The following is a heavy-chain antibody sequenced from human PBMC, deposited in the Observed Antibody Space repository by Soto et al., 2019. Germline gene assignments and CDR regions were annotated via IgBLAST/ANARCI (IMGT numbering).Heavy chain of an antibody. CDR3: AHGHRWRQGDYCSAY. J-gene: IGHJ4*02. Sequence: QITLKESGPTLVKPTETLTLTCTFSGFSLSTSGVGVGWIRQPPGKALEWLTLIYWDDDKHYSPSLKSRLTIIKDPAKNRGGLILTDIDPVDSATYYGAHGHRWRQGDYCSAYWGPEALVT. CDR2: IYWDDDK. CDR1: GFSLSTSGVG. V-gene: IGHV2-5*02. D-gene: IGHD2-21*02.